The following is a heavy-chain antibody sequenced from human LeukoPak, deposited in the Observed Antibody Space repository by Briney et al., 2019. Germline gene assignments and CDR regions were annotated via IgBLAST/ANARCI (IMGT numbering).Heavy chain of an antibody. Sequence: GGSLRLSCAASGLTVNNNYMNWVRQAPGKGLEWVSALYIGGNTYYADSVRGRFTISRDNSKNTLYLQMNSLRAEDTAVYYCAKAPGFRAAFDIWGQGTMVTVSS. CDR1: GLTVNNNY. CDR3: AKAPGFRAAFDI. CDR2: LYIGGNT. V-gene: IGHV3-53*01. J-gene: IGHJ3*02. D-gene: IGHD3-9*01.